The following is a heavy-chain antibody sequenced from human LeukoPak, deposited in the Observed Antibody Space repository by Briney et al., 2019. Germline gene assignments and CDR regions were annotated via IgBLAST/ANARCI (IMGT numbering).Heavy chain of an antibody. Sequence: GGSLRLSWAASGFTFSSYGMHWVRQAPGKGLEWVAFIRYDGSNKYYADSVKGRFTISRDNSKNTLYLQMNSLRAEDTAVYYCAKDLKFGELLYRSPFDYWGQGTLVTVSS. CDR3: AKDLKFGELLYRSPFDY. J-gene: IGHJ4*02. CDR1: GFTFSSYG. CDR2: IRYDGSNK. D-gene: IGHD3-10*01. V-gene: IGHV3-30*02.